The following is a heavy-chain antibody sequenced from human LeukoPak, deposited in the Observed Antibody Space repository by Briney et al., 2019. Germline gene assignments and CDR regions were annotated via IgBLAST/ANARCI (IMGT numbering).Heavy chain of an antibody. CDR3: ARDTDFTAGNDY. CDR1: GFTFSSYT. V-gene: IGHV3-21*01. Sequence: GGSLRLSCAASGFTFSSYTMNWVRQAPGKGLEWVSSITSTSSYIFYADSVKGRFTISRDNAKNSLYLQMNSLTAEDAAVCYCARDTDFTAGNDYWGQGTLVTVSS. CDR2: ITSTSSYI. J-gene: IGHJ4*02. D-gene: IGHD3-3*01.